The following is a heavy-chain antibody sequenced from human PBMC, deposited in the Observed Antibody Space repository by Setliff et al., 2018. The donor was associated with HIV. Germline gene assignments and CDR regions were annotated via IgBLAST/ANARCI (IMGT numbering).Heavy chain of an antibody. CDR1: SYSISSGYY. D-gene: IGHD5-18*01. Sequence: PSETLSLTCAVSSYSISSGYYWSWIRQPPGKGLEWSGEINHSGSTNYNPSLKSRVTISVDTSKNQFSLKLYSVTAADTSVYSCARRWGIRGYSSWGQGTLVTVSS. CDR3: ARRWGIRGYSS. V-gene: IGHV4-34*01. CDR2: INHSGST. J-gene: IGHJ5*02.